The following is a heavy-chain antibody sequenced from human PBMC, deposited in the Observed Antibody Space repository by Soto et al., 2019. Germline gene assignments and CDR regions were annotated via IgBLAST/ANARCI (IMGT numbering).Heavy chain of an antibody. J-gene: IGHJ6*02. V-gene: IGHV1-2*04. CDR1: GYTFTGYY. D-gene: IGHD3-9*01. CDR3: ARGSVRGILTGYNYYYYGMDV. CDR2: INPNSGGT. Sequence: ASVKVSCKASGYTFTGYYMHWVRQAPGQGLEWMGWINPNSGGTNYAQKFQGWVTMTRDTSISTAYMELSRPRSDDTAVYYCARGSVRGILTGYNYYYYGMDVWGQGTTVTVSS.